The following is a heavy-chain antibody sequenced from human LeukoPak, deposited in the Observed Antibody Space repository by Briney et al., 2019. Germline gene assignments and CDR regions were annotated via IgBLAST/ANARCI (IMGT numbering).Heavy chain of an antibody. CDR1: EFTFSSYA. J-gene: IGHJ4*02. CDR2: FSGSGDRT. CDR3: AKDYYASSSGYFDY. D-gene: IGHD3-10*01. V-gene: IGHV3-23*01. Sequence: PGGSLRLSCAASEFTFSSYAMSWVRQAPGKGLEWVSSFSGSGDRTYYADSVKGRFTISRDNSKNTLYLQMNTLRAEDTALYYCAKDYYASSSGYFDYWGQGTLVTVSS.